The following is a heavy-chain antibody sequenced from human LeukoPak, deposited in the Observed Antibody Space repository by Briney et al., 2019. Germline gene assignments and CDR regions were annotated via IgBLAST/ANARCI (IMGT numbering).Heavy chain of an antibody. CDR1: GGSISSGGYS. J-gene: IGHJ4*02. D-gene: IGHD5-24*01. CDR2: IYTSGST. CDR3: AREGMGDRDGYNTNFDY. Sequence: PSETLSLTCAVSGGSISSGGYSWSWIRQPAGKGLEWIGRIYTSGSTNYNPSLKSRVTISVDTSKNQFSLKLSSVTAADTAVYYCAREGMGDRDGYNTNFDYWGQGTLVTVSS. V-gene: IGHV4-61*02.